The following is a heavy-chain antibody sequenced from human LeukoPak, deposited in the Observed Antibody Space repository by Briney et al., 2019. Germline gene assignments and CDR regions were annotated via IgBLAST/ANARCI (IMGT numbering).Heavy chain of an antibody. J-gene: IGHJ5*02. V-gene: IGHV3-23*01. Sequence: GGSLRLSCAASGFTFSSYAMSWVRQAPGKGLEWVSGISGLGDKIDYADSVKGRFTISRDNSANTVSLQMNSLTGEDTAVYYCAKAGSAASRTFDPCGQGTLVTVSS. CDR2: ISGLGDKI. D-gene: IGHD2-8*02. CDR3: AKAGSAASRTFDP. CDR1: GFTFSSYA.